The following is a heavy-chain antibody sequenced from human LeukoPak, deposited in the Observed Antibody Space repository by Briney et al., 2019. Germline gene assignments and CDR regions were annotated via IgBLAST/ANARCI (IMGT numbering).Heavy chain of an antibody. CDR3: ATSVGLPRTRKFDY. CDR2: FDPEDGET. J-gene: IGHJ4*02. Sequence: ASVKVSCKVSGYTLTELSMHWVRQAPGKGLEWMGGFDPEDGETIYAQKFQGRVTMTEDTSTDTAYMELSSLRSEDTAVYYCATSVGLPRTRKFDYWGQGTLVTVSS. V-gene: IGHV1-24*01. CDR1: GYTLTELS.